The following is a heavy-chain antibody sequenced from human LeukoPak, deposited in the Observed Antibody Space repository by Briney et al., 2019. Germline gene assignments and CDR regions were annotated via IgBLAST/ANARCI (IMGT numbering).Heavy chain of an antibody. J-gene: IGHJ6*02. CDR2: ISYDGSNK. CDR1: GFTFSSYA. V-gene: IGHV3-30-3*01. Sequence: PGGCLRLSCAASGFTFSSYAMHWVRQAPGKGLEWVAVISYDGSNKYYADSVKGRFTISRDNSKNTLYLQMNSLRAEDTAVYYCARDREGYYDSSGYYRSYYYYGMDVWGQGTTVTVSS. D-gene: IGHD3-22*01. CDR3: ARDREGYYDSSGYYRSYYYYGMDV.